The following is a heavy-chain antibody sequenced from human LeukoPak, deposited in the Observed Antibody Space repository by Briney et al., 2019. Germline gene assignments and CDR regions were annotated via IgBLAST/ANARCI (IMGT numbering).Heavy chain of an antibody. CDR1: GYTFTGYY. V-gene: IGHV1-2*02. CDR3: ATGMIGWLSFDY. J-gene: IGHJ4*02. CDR2: INPNTGGT. Sequence: ASVKVSCKASGYTFTGYYVHWVRQAPGQGLEWMGWINPNTGGTNYAQKFQGRVTMTKDTSTNAAYMELSSLRSEDTAVYYCATGMIGWLSFDYWGQGTLVTVSS. D-gene: IGHD3-9*01.